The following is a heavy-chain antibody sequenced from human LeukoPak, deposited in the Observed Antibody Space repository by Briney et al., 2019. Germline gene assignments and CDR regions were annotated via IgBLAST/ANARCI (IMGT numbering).Heavy chain of an antibody. V-gene: IGHV3-53*01. CDR2: IYSDGRT. CDR1: GFTVSSSY. CDR3: ARGGGLLVAATFDY. Sequence: GGSLRLSCAASGFTVSSSYMSWVRQAPGKGLEWVSVIYSDGRTYYADSVKGRFTISRDKSKNALYLQMNGLRAEDTAVYYCARGGGLLVAATFDYWGQGTLVTVSS. D-gene: IGHD2-15*01. J-gene: IGHJ4*02.